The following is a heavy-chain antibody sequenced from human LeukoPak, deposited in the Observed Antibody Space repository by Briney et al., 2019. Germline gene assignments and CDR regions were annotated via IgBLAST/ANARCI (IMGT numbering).Heavy chain of an antibody. J-gene: IGHJ4*02. Sequence: GRSLRLSCTASGFTFGDYAMTWVRQAPGKGLEWVAFIRYDGSNKYYADSVKGRFTISRDNSKNTLYLQMNSLRPEDTAVYYCAKDSKRWKTYYYEAGSYYFDYWGQGTRVTVSS. CDR1: GFTFGDYA. CDR3: AKDSKRWKTYYYEAGSYYFDY. V-gene: IGHV3-30*02. CDR2: IRYDGSNK. D-gene: IGHD3-10*01.